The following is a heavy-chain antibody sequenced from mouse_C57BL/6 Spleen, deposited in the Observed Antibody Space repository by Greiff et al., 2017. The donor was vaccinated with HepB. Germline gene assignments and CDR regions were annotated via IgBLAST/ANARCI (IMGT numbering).Heavy chain of an antibody. CDR3: ARRGYSLYCAMDY. V-gene: IGHV1-64*01. CDR2: IHPNSGST. CDR1: GYTFTSYW. Sequence: QVQLQQPGAELVKPGASVKLSCKASGYTFTSYWMHWVKQRPGQGLEWIGMIHPNSGSTNYNEKFKSKATLTVDKSSSTAYMQLSSLTSEDSAVYYCARRGYSLYCAMDYWGQGTSVTVSS. D-gene: IGHD2-12*01. J-gene: IGHJ4*01.